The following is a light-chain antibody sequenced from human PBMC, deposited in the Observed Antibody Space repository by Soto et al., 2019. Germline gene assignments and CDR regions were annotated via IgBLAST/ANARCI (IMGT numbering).Light chain of an antibody. J-gene: IGKJ4*01. CDR1: QGIAPY. CDR3: QKYNTAPLT. V-gene: IGKV1-27*01. CDR2: ATS. Sequence: DVQMTQSPSSLSAFVGDRVTITCRASQGIAPYLAWFQQKPGKVPKLLIYATSAVQSGLPSRFSGRGSETEDPVTLNSPQPADAGNYYCQKYNTAPLTLGGGTKVEIK.